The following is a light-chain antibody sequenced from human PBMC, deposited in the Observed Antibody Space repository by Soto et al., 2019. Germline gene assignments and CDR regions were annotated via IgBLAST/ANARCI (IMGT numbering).Light chain of an antibody. J-gene: IGKJ3*01. CDR1: QGISNY. CDR3: QKYNSAPRT. Sequence: QMSQSPSSLSESVGDRVTITCRARQGISNYLAWYQQKPGKVPKLLIYAASTLQSGVPSRFSGSGSGTDLTLTISGLQPEDVATYYCQKYNSAPRTFGPGTKVDIK. CDR2: AAS. V-gene: IGKV1-27*01.